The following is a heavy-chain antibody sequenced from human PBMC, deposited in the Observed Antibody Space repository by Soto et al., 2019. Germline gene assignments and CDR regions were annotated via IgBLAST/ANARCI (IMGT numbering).Heavy chain of an antibody. CDR3: AREVVAPPDYYYGLDV. Sequence: GGSLRLSCATSGFTFSTYAMHWVRQAPGKGLEWVAIISYDGSGEYYADSVKGRFTISRDDSKNTLYLQVNSLRVEDTAVYYCAREVVAPPDYYYGLDVWGQGTTVTVSS. J-gene: IGHJ6*02. V-gene: IGHV3-30*04. D-gene: IGHD3-22*01. CDR2: ISYDGSGE. CDR1: GFTFSTYA.